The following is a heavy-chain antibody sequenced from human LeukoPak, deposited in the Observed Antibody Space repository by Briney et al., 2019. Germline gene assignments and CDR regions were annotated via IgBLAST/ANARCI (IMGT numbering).Heavy chain of an antibody. D-gene: IGHD3-10*01. CDR2: IYYTGSS. Sequence: PSETLSLTCNVSGGSISNYYWSWMWQPPGKGLEWIGYIYYTGSSNYNPSLKSRVTISVDTSNNQFSLKLSSMTAADTAVYYCARSRFYYCGSEDYWGQGTLVTVSS. CDR1: GGSISNYY. CDR3: ARSRFYYCGSEDY. V-gene: IGHV4-59*01. J-gene: IGHJ4*02.